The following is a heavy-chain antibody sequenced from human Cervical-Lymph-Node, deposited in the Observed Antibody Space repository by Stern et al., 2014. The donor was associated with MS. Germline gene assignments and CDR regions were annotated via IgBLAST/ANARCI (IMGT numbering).Heavy chain of an antibody. CDR3: ARMETGASGLFDV. CDR1: GFSLTTSGMR. V-gene: IGHV2-70*04. Sequence: ESGPALVKPTQTLTLTCTVSGFSLTTSGMRVNWIRQSPGKALEWLARIDWYDDIYYNTSLRTRLTISKDTSKNQVVLTMTNMAPVDTATYYCARMETGASGLFDVWGQGTLVTVSS. J-gene: IGHJ4*02. D-gene: IGHD3-10*01. CDR2: IDWYDDI.